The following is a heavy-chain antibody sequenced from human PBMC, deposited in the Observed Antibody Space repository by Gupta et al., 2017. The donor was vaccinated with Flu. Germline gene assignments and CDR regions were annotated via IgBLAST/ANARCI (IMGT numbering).Heavy chain of an antibody. CDR2: ISGSGGST. Sequence: EVQLLESGGGLVQPGGSLRLSCAASGFRFSSYAMSWVRQAPGKGLEWVSAISGSGGSTYYADPVKGRFTISRDNSKNTLYLKMNSLRAEDTAVYYCAKVVAQRGYSYGFPRNWGQGTLVTVSS. CDR1: GFRFSSYA. D-gene: IGHD5-18*01. V-gene: IGHV3-23*01. CDR3: AKVVAQRGYSYGFPRN. J-gene: IGHJ4*02.